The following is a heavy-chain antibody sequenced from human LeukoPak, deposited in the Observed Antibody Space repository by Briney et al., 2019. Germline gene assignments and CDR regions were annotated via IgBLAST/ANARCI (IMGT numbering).Heavy chain of an antibody. Sequence: SETLSLTCTVSGGSISSYYWSWIRQPPGKGLEWIGYIFYSGSTNYNPSLKSRVTISVDTSKNQFSLKLSSATAADTAVYYCASTSYCSSTSCPLRYWGQGTLVTVSS. CDR3: ASTSYCSSTSCPLRY. D-gene: IGHD2-2*01. V-gene: IGHV4-59*08. J-gene: IGHJ4*02. CDR1: GGSISSYY. CDR2: IFYSGST.